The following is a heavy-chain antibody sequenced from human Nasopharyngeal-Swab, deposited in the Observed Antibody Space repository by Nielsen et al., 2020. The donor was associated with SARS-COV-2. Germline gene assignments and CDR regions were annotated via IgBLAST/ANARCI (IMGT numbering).Heavy chain of an antibody. CDR1: GGSISSSSYY. CDR2: IYYSGST. V-gene: IGHV4-39*07. Sequence: SETLSLTCTVSGGSISSSSYYWGWIRQPPGKGLEWIGSIYYSGSTYYNPSLKSRVTISVDTSKNQFSLKLGSVTAADTAVYYCARDAGGYCSSTSCYAIPIWGQGTLVTVSS. CDR3: ARDAGGYCSSTSCYAIPI. J-gene: IGHJ4*02. D-gene: IGHD2-2*01.